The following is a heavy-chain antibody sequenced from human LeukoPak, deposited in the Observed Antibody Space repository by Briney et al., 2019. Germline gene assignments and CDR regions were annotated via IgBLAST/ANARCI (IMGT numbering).Heavy chain of an antibody. J-gene: IGHJ4*02. D-gene: IGHD2-21*01. CDR1: GFTFSSYG. V-gene: IGHV3-7*01. Sequence: GGSLRLSCAASGFTFSSYGMSWVRQAPGKGLEWVANIKQDGSEKYYVDSVKGRFTISRDNARHSLYLQMNSLRAEDTAVYYCARDVARYWGQGTLVTVSS. CDR2: IKQDGSEK. CDR3: ARDVARY.